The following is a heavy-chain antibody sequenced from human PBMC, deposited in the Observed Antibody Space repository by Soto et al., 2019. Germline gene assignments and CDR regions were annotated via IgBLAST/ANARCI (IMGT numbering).Heavy chain of an antibody. CDR1: GYTFTDYW. V-gene: IGHV5-51*01. Sequence: GESLKISCKGSGYTFTDYWIGWVRQLPGKGLEWMGIIYPGDSDTRYSPSFQGHVTITVDKSTSTAYLQWNTLKASDTAMYYCARHRSNLRNFYSARDVWGQGTTGTVSS. D-gene: IGHD3-10*01. CDR2: IYPGDSDT. J-gene: IGHJ6*02. CDR3: ARHRSNLRNFYSARDV.